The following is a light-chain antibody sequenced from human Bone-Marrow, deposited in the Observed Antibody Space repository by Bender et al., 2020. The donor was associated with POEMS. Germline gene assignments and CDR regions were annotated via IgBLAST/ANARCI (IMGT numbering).Light chain of an antibody. CDR1: SSNVGSYDL. CDR2: EGS. Sequence: QSALTQPASVSGSPGQSVTISCTGTSSNVGSYDLVFWYQQYPGKAPKLMIYEGSKRPSGVSYRFSGSKSANTASLTISGLQAEDEAEYHCCSYAGSGTWVFGGGTKLTVL. V-gene: IGLV2-23*01. J-gene: IGLJ3*02. CDR3: CSYAGSGTWV.